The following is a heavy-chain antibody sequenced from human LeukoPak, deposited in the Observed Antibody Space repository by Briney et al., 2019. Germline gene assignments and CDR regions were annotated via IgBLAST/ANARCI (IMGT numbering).Heavy chain of an antibody. CDR1: GFTFSSYG. CDR2: ISYDGSNK. Sequence: PGGSLRLSCAASGFTFSSYGMHWVRQAPGKGLEWVAVISYDGSNKYYADSVKGRFTISRDNSKNTLYLQMNSLRAEDTAVYYCAKDFRWFGEFPWGYFDYWGQGTLVTVSS. J-gene: IGHJ4*02. V-gene: IGHV3-30*18. D-gene: IGHD3-10*01. CDR3: AKDFRWFGEFPWGYFDY.